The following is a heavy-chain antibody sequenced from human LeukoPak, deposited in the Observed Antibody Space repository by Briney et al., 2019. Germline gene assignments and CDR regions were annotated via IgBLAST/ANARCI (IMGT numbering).Heavy chain of an antibody. D-gene: IGHD3-10*01. V-gene: IGHV3-9*01. Sequence: PGGSLRLSCAASGFTFDDYAMHWVRQAPGKGLEWVSGISWNSGSIGYADSVKGRFTISRDNAKNSLYLQMNSLRAEDTALYYCAKARSMLGVRGTNYFDYWGQGTLVTVSS. CDR2: ISWNSGSI. CDR3: AKARSMLGVRGTNYFDY. J-gene: IGHJ4*02. CDR1: GFTFDDYA.